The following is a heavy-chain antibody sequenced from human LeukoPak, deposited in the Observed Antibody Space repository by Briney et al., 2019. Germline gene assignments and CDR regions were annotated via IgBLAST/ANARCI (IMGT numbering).Heavy chain of an antibody. CDR2: INHSGST. V-gene: IGHV4-34*01. Sequence: SETLSLACAVYGGSFSGYYWSWIRQPPGKGLEWIGEINHSGSTNYNPSLKSRVTISVDTSKNQFSLRLNSVTAADTAMYYCVKSGGYGLIDYWGQGTLVTVSS. D-gene: IGHD5-12*01. CDR1: GGSFSGYY. J-gene: IGHJ4*02. CDR3: VKSGGYGLIDY.